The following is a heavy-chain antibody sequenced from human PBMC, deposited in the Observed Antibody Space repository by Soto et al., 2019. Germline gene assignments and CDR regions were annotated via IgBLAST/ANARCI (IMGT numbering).Heavy chain of an antibody. CDR2: IYPGDSDT. Sequence: KHFGESPNIYSKDTGYSFTSYWIGWVRQMPGKGLEWMGIIYPGDSDTRYSPSFQGQVTISADKSISTAYLQWSSLKASDTAMYYCARLYEYSGYDSAFDIWGQETMVTVSS. D-gene: IGHD5-12*01. CDR3: ARLYEYSGYDSAFDI. J-gene: IGHJ3*02. V-gene: IGHV5-51*01. CDR1: GYSFTSYW.